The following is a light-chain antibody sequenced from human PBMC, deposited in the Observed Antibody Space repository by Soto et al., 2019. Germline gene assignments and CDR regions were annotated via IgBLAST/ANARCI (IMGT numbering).Light chain of an antibody. V-gene: IGLV2-23*01. CDR3: CSYASSNTLI. Sequence: QSALTQPASVSGSPGQSITISCTGTSSDVGSYNLVSWYQQYPGKAPKLMIYEGSERPSGVSNRFSGSKSANTASLTISGREAEDEDDYYCCSYASSNTLIFGGGTKVTVL. CDR1: SSDVGSYNL. CDR2: EGS. J-gene: IGLJ2*01.